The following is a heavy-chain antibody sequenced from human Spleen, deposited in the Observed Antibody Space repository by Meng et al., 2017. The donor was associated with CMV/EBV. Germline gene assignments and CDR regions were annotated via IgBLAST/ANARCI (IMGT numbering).Heavy chain of an antibody. CDR2: IGTVGDT. J-gene: IGHJ6*02. CDR3: ARGALSGYSSGWFLGYYYYDMDV. CDR1: GFTFCNSD. D-gene: IGHD6-19*01. Sequence: GESLKISCTASGFTFCNSDMHWVRQATGKALEWVSAIGTVGDTYYSGSVKGRFTVSRENAKNSLYLQMNSLGAGDTPVYYCARGALSGYSSGWFLGYYYYDMDVWGQGTTVTVSS. V-gene: IGHV3-13*01.